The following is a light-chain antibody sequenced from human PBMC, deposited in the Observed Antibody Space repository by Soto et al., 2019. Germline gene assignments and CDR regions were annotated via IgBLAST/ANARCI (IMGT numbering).Light chain of an antibody. CDR2: GAS. Sequence: EIVMTQSPATLSVSPGDRVTLSCRASQSVSSNLAWYQQKPGQPPRLLIYGASTRATGIPDTFSGSGSGTGFSLTISSLQSEDFAVYYCQQYFDGRTFGQGTRVEIK. V-gene: IGKV3D-15*01. J-gene: IGKJ1*01. CDR1: QSVSSN. CDR3: QQYFDGRT.